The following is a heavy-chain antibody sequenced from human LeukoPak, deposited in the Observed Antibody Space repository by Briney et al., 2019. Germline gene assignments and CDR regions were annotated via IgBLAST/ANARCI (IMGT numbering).Heavy chain of an antibody. CDR1: GFSFRTYS. Sequence: PGGSLRLSCTASGFSFRTYSMTWVRQGPGKGLDWVSSIYNRGSKTFYADSVKARFTISRDNSKNTLYLQMNSLTAEDTAIYYCSKDVVPDSGWDLDYWGQGTLVTVSS. CDR2: IYNRGSKT. CDR3: SKDVVPDSGWDLDY. D-gene: IGHD6-19*01. V-gene: IGHV3-23*05. J-gene: IGHJ4*02.